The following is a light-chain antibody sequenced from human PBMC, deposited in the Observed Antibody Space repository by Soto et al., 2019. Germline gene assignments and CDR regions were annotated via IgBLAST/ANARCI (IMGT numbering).Light chain of an antibody. V-gene: IGLV3-1*01. CDR3: QAWDSSTAVV. CDR1: KWGDKY. CDR2: QDS. J-gene: IGLJ2*01. Sequence: SYELTQPPSVSVSPGQTASITCSRGKWGDKYTCWYQQKPGQSPVLAIYQDSKRPSGIPERFSGSNSGNTATLTISGTQAMDEADYYCQAWDSSTAVVSGGGTKLTVL.